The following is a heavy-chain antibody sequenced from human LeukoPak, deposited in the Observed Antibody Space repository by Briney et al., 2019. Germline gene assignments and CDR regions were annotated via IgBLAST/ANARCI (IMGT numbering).Heavy chain of an antibody. CDR1: GFTFSSYW. J-gene: IGHJ4*02. D-gene: IGHD5-18*01. V-gene: IGHV3-48*04. Sequence: GGSLRLSCAASGFTFSSYWMSWVRQAPGKGLEWVSYISSGGSTIYYAESVKGRFTISRDNAKNSLYLQMNSLRAEDTAVYYCASRSAYTYGKTGYFDYWGQGTLVTVSS. CDR2: ISSGGSTI. CDR3: ASRSAYTYGKTGYFDY.